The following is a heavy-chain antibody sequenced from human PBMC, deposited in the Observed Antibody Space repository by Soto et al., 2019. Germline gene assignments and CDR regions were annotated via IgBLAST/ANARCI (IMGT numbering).Heavy chain of an antibody. CDR1: GYTFSSYG. CDR2: VSPYDGYT. Sequence: ASVKVSCKASGYTFSSYGINWVRQAPGQGLEWLGWVSPYDGYTNYAQILQGRVPMTTDTSTKRAYMEVRSLRFDDTAVYYCARGGYYDSSGSRNYFYYGMNVWGQGTTVTVSS. D-gene: IGHD3-22*01. V-gene: IGHV1-18*01. J-gene: IGHJ6*02. CDR3: ARGGYYDSSGSRNYFYYGMNV.